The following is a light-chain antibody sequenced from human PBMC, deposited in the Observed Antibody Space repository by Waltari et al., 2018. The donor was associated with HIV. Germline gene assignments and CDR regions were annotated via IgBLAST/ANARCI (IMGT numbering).Light chain of an antibody. J-gene: IGLJ2*01. V-gene: IGLV2-23*01. CDR3: SSYTSFSTVL. Sequence: QSALTQPASVSGSPGQSITISCTGTSSDVGTYSLVSWYQHHPGKAPKLMIYEGNKRPSGVSKRFSGSKSGNTSSLTISVLQAEDEADYYCSSYTSFSTVLFGGGTKLTVL. CDR1: SSDVGTYSL. CDR2: EGN.